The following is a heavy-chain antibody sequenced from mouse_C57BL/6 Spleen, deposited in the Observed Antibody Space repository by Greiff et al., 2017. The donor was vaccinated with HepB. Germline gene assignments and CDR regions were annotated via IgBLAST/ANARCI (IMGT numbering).Heavy chain of an antibody. D-gene: IGHD2-13*01. J-gene: IGHJ1*03. V-gene: IGHV1-22*01. Sequence: VQLKESGPELVKPGASVKMSCKASGYTFTDYNMHWVKQSPGKSLEWIGYINPNNGGTSYNQNFKGKATLTANKSSSTAYMELRSLTSEDSAVYYCARGLWYFDVWGTGTTVTVSS. CDR3: ARGLWYFDV. CDR2: INPNNGGT. CDR1: GYTFTDYN.